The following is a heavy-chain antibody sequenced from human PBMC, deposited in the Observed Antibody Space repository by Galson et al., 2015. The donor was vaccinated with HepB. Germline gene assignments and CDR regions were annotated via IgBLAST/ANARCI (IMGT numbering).Heavy chain of an antibody. Sequence: SLRLSCAASGFTFSSYGMHWVRQAPGKGLEWVAVIWYDGSNKYYADSVKGRFTISRDNSKNTLYLQMNSLRAEDTAVYYCAREGTYYYDSSGYYQDDAFDIWGQGTMVTVSS. CDR3: AREGTYYYDSSGYYQDDAFDI. V-gene: IGHV3-33*01. CDR2: IWYDGSNK. CDR1: GFTFSSYG. J-gene: IGHJ3*02. D-gene: IGHD3-22*01.